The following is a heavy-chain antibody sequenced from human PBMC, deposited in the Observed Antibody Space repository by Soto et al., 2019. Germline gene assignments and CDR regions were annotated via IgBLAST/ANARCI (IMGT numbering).Heavy chain of an antibody. CDR3: AGDKDRQQLGGNYYYIMDV. CDR2: IMPIFRTA. V-gene: IGHV1-69*12. J-gene: IGHJ6*02. CDR1: GDTCSSSA. Sequence: QVQLVQSGAEVKKPGSSVKVSSKASGDTCSSSAFSWVRQAPGHGLEWMGGIMPIFRTADYAQKFQGRVTITADESTSTAYMELSSLRSEDTGVYYCAGDKDRQQLGGNYYYIMDVWGQGTTVTVSS. D-gene: IGHD3-3*02.